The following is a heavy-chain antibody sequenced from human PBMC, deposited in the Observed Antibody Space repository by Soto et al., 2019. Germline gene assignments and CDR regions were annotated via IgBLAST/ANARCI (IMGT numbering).Heavy chain of an antibody. V-gene: IGHV5-10-1*01. J-gene: IGHJ6*02. CDR3: AKHRGIGGDV. Sequence: GESLKISCKGSGYSFSSYWISWVRQMPGKGLEWIGRIDPSDSYTNYSPAFQGHVSISADKSISTAYLQWSSLKASDTAIYYCAKHRGIGGDVWGQGTTVTVSS. CDR1: GYSFSSYW. D-gene: IGHD2-15*01. CDR2: IDPSDSYT.